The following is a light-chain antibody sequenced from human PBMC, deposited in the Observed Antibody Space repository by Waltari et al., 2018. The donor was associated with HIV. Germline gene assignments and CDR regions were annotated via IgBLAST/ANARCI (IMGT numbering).Light chain of an antibody. V-gene: IGKV3-11*01. CDR2: DAS. Sequence: EIVLTQSPATLSLSPGERATLSCRASQSVGSYLGQAPRLLIYDASNRATGIPARFSGSGSGTDFTLTINSLEPEDFAVYYCQHRSNWPPVAFGQGTRLEIK. J-gene: IGKJ5*01. CDR3: QHRSNWPPVA. CDR1: QSVGSY.